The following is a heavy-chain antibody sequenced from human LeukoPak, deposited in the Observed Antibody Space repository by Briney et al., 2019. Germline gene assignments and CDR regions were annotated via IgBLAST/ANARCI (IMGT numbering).Heavy chain of an antibody. D-gene: IGHD6-13*01. J-gene: IGHJ4*02. CDR3: ARAESDQQQLVSYYFDY. CDR2: IYYSGST. V-gene: IGHV4-59*01. Sequence: SETLSLTCAVSGGSISSYYWSWIRQPPGKGLEWIGYIYYSGSTNYNPSLKSRVTISVDTSKNQFSLKLSSVTAADTAVYYCARAESDQQQLVSYYFDYWGQGTLVTVSS. CDR1: GGSISSYY.